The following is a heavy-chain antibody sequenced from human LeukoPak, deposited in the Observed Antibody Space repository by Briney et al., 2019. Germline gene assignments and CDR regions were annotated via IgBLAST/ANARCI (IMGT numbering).Heavy chain of an antibody. CDR2: IYHSGST. Sequence: SETLSLTCTVSGGSISSGGYYWSWIRQPPGKGLEWIGYIYHSGSTYYNPSLKSRVTISVDRSKNQFSLKLSSVTAADTAVYYCARDPPDNWFDPWGQGTLVTVSS. CDR1: GGSISSGGYY. J-gene: IGHJ5*02. CDR3: ARDPPDNWFDP. V-gene: IGHV4-30-2*01.